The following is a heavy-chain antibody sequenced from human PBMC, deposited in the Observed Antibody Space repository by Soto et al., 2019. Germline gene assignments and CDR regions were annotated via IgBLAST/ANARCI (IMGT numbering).Heavy chain of an antibody. D-gene: IGHD2-2*01. CDR3: ARGVRRVGPAAIWFDP. Sequence: GSLRLSCASSGFTFSSYWMSWVRQAPGKGLEGVANIKQDGSEKYYVDSVKGRFTISRDNAKNSLYLQMNSLRAEDTAVYYCARGVRRVGPAAIWFDPWGQGTLVTVSS. V-gene: IGHV3-7*03. CDR2: IKQDGSEK. CDR1: GFTFSSYW. J-gene: IGHJ5*02.